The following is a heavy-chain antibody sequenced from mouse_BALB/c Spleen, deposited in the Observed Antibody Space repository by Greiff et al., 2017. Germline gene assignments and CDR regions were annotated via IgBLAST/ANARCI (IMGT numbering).Heavy chain of an antibody. Sequence: EVKLVESGGGLVQPGGSRKLSCAASGFTFSSFGMHWVRQAPEKGLEWVAYISSGSSTIYYADTVKGRFTISRDNAKNTLYLQMSSLKSEDTAMYYCARHTGSYAMDYWGQGTSVTVSS. J-gene: IGHJ4*01. V-gene: IGHV5-17*03. CDR3: ARHTGSYAMDY. CDR1: GFTFSSFG. CDR2: ISSGSSTI. D-gene: IGHD1-1*01.